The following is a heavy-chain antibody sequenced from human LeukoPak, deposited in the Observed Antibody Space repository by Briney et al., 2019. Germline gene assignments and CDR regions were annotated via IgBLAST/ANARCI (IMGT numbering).Heavy chain of an antibody. Sequence: RASVKVSCKASGYTFTSYDINWVRQATGQGLEWMGWMNPNSGNTGYAQKFQGRVTMTRNTSISTAYMELSSLRSEDTAVYYCARCGLLWFGESYGMDVWGQGTTVTVSS. J-gene: IGHJ6*02. CDR3: ARCGLLWFGESYGMDV. D-gene: IGHD3-10*01. CDR2: MNPNSGNT. V-gene: IGHV1-8*01. CDR1: GYTFTSYD.